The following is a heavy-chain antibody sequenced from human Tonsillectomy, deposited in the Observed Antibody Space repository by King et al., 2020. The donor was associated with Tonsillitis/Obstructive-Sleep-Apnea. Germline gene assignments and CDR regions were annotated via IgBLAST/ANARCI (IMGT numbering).Heavy chain of an antibody. D-gene: IGHD3-16*01. Sequence: EQLVQSGAEVREPGASVRISCKTSGYTFIGYYLHWVRQAPGQGLEWMGGINPNSGGTNYAKTFQARVAMTRDTSTTTVYLELTSLRSDDTAVYYCARIGSWAAFDPWGQGTLVTVSS. CDR2: INPNSGGT. J-gene: IGHJ5*02. CDR1: GYTFIGYY. V-gene: IGHV1-2*02. CDR3: ARIGSWAAFDP.